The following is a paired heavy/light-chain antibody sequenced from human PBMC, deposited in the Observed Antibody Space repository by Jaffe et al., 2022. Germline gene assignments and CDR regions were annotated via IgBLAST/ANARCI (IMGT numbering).Heavy chain of an antibody. CDR3: AKDRPNFTTREGLYGDYGSDAFDI. D-gene: IGHD4-17*01. V-gene: IGHV3-30*02. Sequence: QVQLVESGGGVVQPGGSLRLSCAASGFTFSSYGMHWVRQAPGKGLEWVAFIRYDGSNKYYADSVKGRFTISRDNSKNTLYLQMNSLRAEDTAVYYCAKDRPNFTTREGLYGDYGSDAFDIWGQGTMVTVSS. CDR1: GFTFSSYG. J-gene: IGHJ3*02. CDR2: IRYDGSNK.
Light chain of an antibody. CDR3: NSRDSSGNLNWV. Sequence: SSELTQDPAVSVALGQTVRITCQGDSLRSYYASWYQQKPGQAPVLVIYGKNNRPSGIPDRFSGSSSGNTASLTITGAQAEDEADYYCNSRDSSGNLNWVFGGGTKLTVL. J-gene: IGLJ3*02. V-gene: IGLV3-19*01. CDR2: GKN. CDR1: SLRSYY.